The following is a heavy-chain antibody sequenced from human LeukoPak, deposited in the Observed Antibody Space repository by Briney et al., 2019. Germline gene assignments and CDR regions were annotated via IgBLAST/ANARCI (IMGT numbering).Heavy chain of an antibody. CDR3: ASPDPTNNGHEYFDH. D-gene: IGHD2-8*01. CDR2: SSPYSGNT. Sequence: GAAVTVSCKASGYTFSIYGISWVRQAPGHRLEWMGWSSPYSGNTDYAQKFPGRVTMTTDASTTTAYMELRSLMSDDTAVYYCASPDPTNNGHEYFDHWGQGTLVTVSS. CDR1: GYTFSIYG. J-gene: IGHJ4*02. V-gene: IGHV1-18*01.